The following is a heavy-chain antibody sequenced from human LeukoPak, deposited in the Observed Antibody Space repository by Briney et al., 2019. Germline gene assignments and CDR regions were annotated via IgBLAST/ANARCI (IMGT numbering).Heavy chain of an antibody. Sequence: PGGSLRLSCAASGFTFSSYWMSWVRQAPGKGLEWVANIKQDGSEKYYVDSVKGRFTISRDNAKNSLYLQMNSLRAEDTALYYCAREGPAARVNYYYYYMDVWGKGTTVTVSS. V-gene: IGHV3-7*03. CDR1: GFTFSSYW. CDR2: IKQDGSEK. D-gene: IGHD2-2*01. J-gene: IGHJ6*03. CDR3: AREGPAARVNYYYYYMDV.